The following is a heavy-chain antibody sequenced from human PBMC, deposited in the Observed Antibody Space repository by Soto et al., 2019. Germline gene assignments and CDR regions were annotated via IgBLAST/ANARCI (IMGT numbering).Heavy chain of an antibody. CDR2: ISSSGGTI. CDR1: GLSLSDYY. D-gene: IGHD6-19*01. Sequence: QVQLVESGGGLVRTGGSLRLSCAASGLSLSDYYMTWIRQPPGKGLEWVSYISSSGGTINYADSVKGRFTVSRDNAKNSLYLQMNSLRAEDTAVYYCARDRTTGWSPLDYWGQGTLVTVSS. J-gene: IGHJ4*02. V-gene: IGHV3-11*01. CDR3: ARDRTTGWSPLDY.